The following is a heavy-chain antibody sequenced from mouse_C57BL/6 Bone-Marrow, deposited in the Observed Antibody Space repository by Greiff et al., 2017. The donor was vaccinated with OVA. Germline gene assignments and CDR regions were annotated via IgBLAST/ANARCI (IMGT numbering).Heavy chain of an antibody. CDR1: GYTFTDYY. V-gene: IGHV1-75*01. CDR2: IFPGSGST. J-gene: IGHJ2*01. CDR3: ARGVGYY. Sequence: VQLQESGPELVKPGASVKISCKASGYTFTDYYINWVKQRPGQGLEWIGWIFPGSGSTYYNEKFKGKATLTVDKSSSTAYMVLSSLTSEDSAVYIGARGVGYYWGQGTTLTVSS. D-gene: IGHD1-1*02.